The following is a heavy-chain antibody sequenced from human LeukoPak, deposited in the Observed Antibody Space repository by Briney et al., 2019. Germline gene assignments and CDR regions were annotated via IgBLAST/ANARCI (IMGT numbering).Heavy chain of an antibody. CDR2: IFHRGIT. CDR1: YDSISSGDYS. D-gene: IGHD4-17*01. CDR3: SRGFFGDYVQRGFDS. Sequence: PSQTLSLTCAVSYDSISSGDYSWSWIRQPPGKGMEWLGYIFHRGITYYTPTLKSRVTISLDTSKNQFSLKLSSVTAADTAVYFCSRGFFGDYVQRGFDSWGPGTQVIVSS. J-gene: IGHJ5*01. V-gene: IGHV4-30-4*07.